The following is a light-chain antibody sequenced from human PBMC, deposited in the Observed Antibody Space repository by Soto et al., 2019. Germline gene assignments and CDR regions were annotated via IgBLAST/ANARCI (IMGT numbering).Light chain of an antibody. J-gene: IGKJ1*01. Sequence: DIQMTQSPSTLSASVGDRVTITCRSSQSISFWLAWYQQKPGKAPKLLIYDASTLYSGVPSRFSGSRSGTEFTLTISSLQPDDFATYYCQQYNSYWTFGQGTKVEIK. CDR3: QQYNSYWT. CDR2: DAS. CDR1: QSISFW. V-gene: IGKV1-5*01.